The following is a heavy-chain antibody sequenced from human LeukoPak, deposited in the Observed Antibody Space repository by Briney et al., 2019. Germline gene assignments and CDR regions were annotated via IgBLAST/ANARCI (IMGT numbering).Heavy chain of an antibody. CDR3: VKDRAGYCSGGSCQDLDY. J-gene: IGHJ4*02. Sequence: GGSLRLSCAASGFSVSSNFMSWVRQAPGKGLEWVSVIYAGGDTYYADSVKGRFTISRDNFKNTVYLQMNSLRAEDTAVYYCVKDRAGYCSGGSCQDLDYWGQGTLVTVSS. D-gene: IGHD2-15*01. CDR1: GFSVSSNF. V-gene: IGHV3-53*01. CDR2: IYAGGDT.